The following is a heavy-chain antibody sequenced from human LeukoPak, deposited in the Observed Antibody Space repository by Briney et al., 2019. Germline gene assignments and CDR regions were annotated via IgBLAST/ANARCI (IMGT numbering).Heavy chain of an antibody. V-gene: IGHV3-15*01. CDR2: IKSKTDGGTT. CDR3: TTDHSVVPAATDAFDI. J-gene: IGHJ3*02. CDR1: GFTFSSYA. Sequence: GGTLRLSCAASGFTFSSYAMSWVRQAPGKGLEWVGRIKSKTDGGTTDYAETVKGKFNIPRDDSKNTLYLQMNSLKTEDTAVYYCTTDHSVVPAATDAFDIWGQGTMVTVSS. D-gene: IGHD2-2*01.